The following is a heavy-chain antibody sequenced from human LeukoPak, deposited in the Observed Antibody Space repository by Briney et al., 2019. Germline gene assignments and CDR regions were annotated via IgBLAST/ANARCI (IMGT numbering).Heavy chain of an antibody. CDR1: GFTFSSYA. CDR2: ISGSGGST. Sequence: GGSLRLSCAASGFTFSSYAMSWVRQAPGKGLEWVSAISGSGGSTYYADSVKGRFTISRDNSKNTLYLQVNSLRAEDTAVYYCAKSGDIVVVPAARNWFDPWGQGTLVTVSS. D-gene: IGHD2-2*01. J-gene: IGHJ5*02. V-gene: IGHV3-23*01. CDR3: AKSGDIVVVPAARNWFDP.